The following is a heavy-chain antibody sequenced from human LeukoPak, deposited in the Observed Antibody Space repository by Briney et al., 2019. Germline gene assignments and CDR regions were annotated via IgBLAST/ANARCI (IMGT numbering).Heavy chain of an antibody. CDR2: INHSGSI. Sequence: SETLSLTCAVYGGSFSGYYWNWIRQPPGKGLEWIGEINHSGSINYNPSLKSRVTISVDTSKNQFSLKLSSVTAADTAVYYCARGGTVVTPTDYYYYYMDVWGKGTTVTVSS. J-gene: IGHJ6*03. D-gene: IGHD4-23*01. CDR3: ARGGTVVTPTDYYYYYMDV. V-gene: IGHV4-34*01. CDR1: GGSFSGYY.